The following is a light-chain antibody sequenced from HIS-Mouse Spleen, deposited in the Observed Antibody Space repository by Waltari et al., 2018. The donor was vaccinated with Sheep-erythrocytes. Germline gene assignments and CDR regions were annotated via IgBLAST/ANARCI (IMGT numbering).Light chain of an antibody. Sequence: DIVLTQSPDSLAVSLGERATINCKSSQRVLYSSNNKNYLAWYQQKPGQPPKLLIYWASTRESGVPDRFSGGGSGTDFTLTISSLQAEDVAVYYCQQYYSTLTFGGGTKVEIK. J-gene: IGKJ4*01. CDR2: WAS. V-gene: IGKV4-1*01. CDR1: QRVLYSSNNKNY. CDR3: QQYYSTLT.